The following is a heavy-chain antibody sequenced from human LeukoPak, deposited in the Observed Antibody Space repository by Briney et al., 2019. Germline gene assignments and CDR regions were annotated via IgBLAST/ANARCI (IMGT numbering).Heavy chain of an antibody. CDR2: ISSSSSYI. J-gene: IGHJ4*02. D-gene: IGHD3-22*01. V-gene: IGHV3-21*01. CDR3: ARARSEVNYYDSSGMSYFDY. CDR1: GFTFSSYS. Sequence: PGGSLRLSCAASGFTFSSYSMNWARQAPGKGLEWVSSISSSSSYIYYADSVKGRFTISRDNSKNTLYLQMNSLRAEDTAVYYCARARSEVNYYDSSGMSYFDYWGQGTLVTVSS.